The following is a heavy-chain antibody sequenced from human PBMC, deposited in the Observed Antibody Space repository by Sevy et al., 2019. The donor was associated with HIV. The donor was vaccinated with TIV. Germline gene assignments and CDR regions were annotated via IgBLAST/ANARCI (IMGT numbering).Heavy chain of an antibody. CDR3: ARDLGQEQWLVRGNWFDP. V-gene: IGHV3-30*04. D-gene: IGHD6-19*01. CDR2: ISYDGSNK. CDR1: GLTFSMYG. J-gene: IGHJ5*02. Sequence: GGSLRLSCAASGLTFSMYGMQWVRQAPGKGLEWVAGISYDGSNKYYADSVKGRFTISRDNSKNTLYLQMNSLRGEDTAVYYCARDLGQEQWLVRGNWFDPWGQGTLVTVSS.